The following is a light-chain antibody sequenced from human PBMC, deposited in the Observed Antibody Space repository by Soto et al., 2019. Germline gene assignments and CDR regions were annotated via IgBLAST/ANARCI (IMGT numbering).Light chain of an antibody. J-gene: IGLJ2*01. V-gene: IGLV1-47*01. CDR2: RNN. CDR1: SYNIGSNY. CDR3: AAWDDSLSGRV. Sequence: QSVLTQPPSASGTPGQRVTISCSGSSYNIGSNYVYWYQHLPGTAPKLLIYRNNQRPSGVPDRFSGSKSGTSASLAISGLRSEDEADYYCAAWDDSLSGRVFGGGTKLTVL.